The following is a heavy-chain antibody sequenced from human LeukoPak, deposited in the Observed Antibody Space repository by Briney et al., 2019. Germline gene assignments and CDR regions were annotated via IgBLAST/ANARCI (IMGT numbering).Heavy chain of an antibody. CDR3: ARGVSCSGGTCSYSYHYYAMDV. J-gene: IGHJ6*02. D-gene: IGHD2-15*01. Sequence: GGSLRLSCAASGFSFSDYWMGWVRQAPGKGLEWVANIQQDGSEEYYMNSVKGRFTISRDNAKNSLYLQMNSLRADDTAVYYCARGVSCSGGTCSYSYHYYAMDVWGQGTTVTLSS. V-gene: IGHV3-7*04. CDR1: GFSFSDYW. CDR2: IQQDGSEE.